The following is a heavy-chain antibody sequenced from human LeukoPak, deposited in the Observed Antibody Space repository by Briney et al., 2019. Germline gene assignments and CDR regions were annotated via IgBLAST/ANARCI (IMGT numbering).Heavy chain of an antibody. J-gene: IGHJ3*02. D-gene: IGHD5-12*01. V-gene: IGHV3-48*03. CDR1: GFTFSSYE. Sequence: GGSLRLSCAAPGFTFSSYEMTWVRQAPGKGLEWVSYISSSGSHIYYADAVKGRFTIPRDNAKSSLYLQMNSLRAEDTAVDYCAAKGPGYGDAFDIWGQGTMVTVSS. CDR3: AAKGPGYGDAFDI. CDR2: ISSSGSHI.